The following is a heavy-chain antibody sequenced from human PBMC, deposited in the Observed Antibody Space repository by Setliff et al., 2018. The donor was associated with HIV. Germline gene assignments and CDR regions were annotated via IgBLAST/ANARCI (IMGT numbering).Heavy chain of an antibody. D-gene: IGHD2-2*01. J-gene: IGHJ5*02. CDR1: GGSFINYY. CDR3: ARGPVVVIPAPRWRWFDP. Sequence: NPSETLSLTCAVYGGSFINYYWSWIRQSPGKGLGWIGEITHSGSTNYNPSLKSRVTISVDTSKNQFSLKLTSVTAADTAVYYCARGPVVVIPAPRWRWFDPWGRGTLVTVSS. V-gene: IGHV4-34*01. CDR2: ITHSGST.